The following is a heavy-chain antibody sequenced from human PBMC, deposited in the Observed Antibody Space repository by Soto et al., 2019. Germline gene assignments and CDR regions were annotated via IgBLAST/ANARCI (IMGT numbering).Heavy chain of an antibody. CDR3: ATAIFGVVIPGPNWFDP. D-gene: IGHD3-3*01. Sequence: ASVKVSCKVSGYTLTELSMHWVRQAPGKGLEWMGGFDPEDGETIYAQKFQGRVTMTEDTSTDTAYMELSSLRSEDTAVYYCATAIFGVVIPGPNWFDPWGQGTLVTVSS. V-gene: IGHV1-24*01. CDR2: FDPEDGET. J-gene: IGHJ5*02. CDR1: GYTLTELS.